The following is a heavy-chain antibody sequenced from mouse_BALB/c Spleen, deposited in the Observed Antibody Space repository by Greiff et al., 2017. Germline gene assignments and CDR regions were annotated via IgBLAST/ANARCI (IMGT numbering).Heavy chain of an antibody. CDR1: GFTFSSFG. Sequence: VQLKESGGGLVQPGGSRKLSCAASGFTFSSFGMHWVRQAPEKGLEWVAYISSGSSTIYYADTVKGRFTISRDNPKNTLFLQMTSLRSEDTAMYYCARDYDYDGYAMDYWGQGTSVTVSS. CDR3: ARDYDYDGYAMDY. CDR2: ISSGSSTI. J-gene: IGHJ4*01. D-gene: IGHD2-4*01. V-gene: IGHV5-17*02.